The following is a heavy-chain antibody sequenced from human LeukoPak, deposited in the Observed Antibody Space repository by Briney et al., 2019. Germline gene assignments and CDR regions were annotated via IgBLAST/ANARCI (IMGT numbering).Heavy chain of an antibody. J-gene: IGHJ4*02. D-gene: IGHD3-16*01. CDR3: ARSDNWAYDH. Sequence: PGGSLRLSCEASGFIFSTYWMSWVRQAPGRGLEWVANIKQDGSEKHYVDSVKGRFTISRDNAKDSLYLQMNSLRAEDTAVYYCARSDNWAYDHWGQGSPVTVSS. CDR2: IKQDGSEK. V-gene: IGHV3-7*01. CDR1: GFIFSTYW.